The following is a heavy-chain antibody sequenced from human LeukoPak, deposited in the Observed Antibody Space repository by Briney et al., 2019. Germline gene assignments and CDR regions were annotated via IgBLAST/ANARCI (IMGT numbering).Heavy chain of an antibody. V-gene: IGHV4-34*01. CDR2: INHSGST. D-gene: IGHD2-21*01. CDR1: GGSFSGYY. CDR3: ARALWFPLDY. Sequence: SETLSLTCAVYGGSFSGYYWSWIRQPPGKGLEWIGEINHSGSTNYNPSLKSRVTISVDTSKNQFSLKLSSVTAADTAVYYCARALWFPLDYWGQGTLVTVSS. J-gene: IGHJ4*02.